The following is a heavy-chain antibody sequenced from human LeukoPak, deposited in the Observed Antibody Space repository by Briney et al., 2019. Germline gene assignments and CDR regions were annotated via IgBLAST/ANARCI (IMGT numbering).Heavy chain of an antibody. Sequence: ASVKVSCKASGYTFTSYYMHWVRQAPGQGLEWMGIINPSGGSTSYAQKFQGRVTMTRDMSTSTVYMELSSLRSEDTAVYYCARVRGSFDSGGHLDYWGQGTLVTVSS. V-gene: IGHV1-46*01. D-gene: IGHD3-22*01. CDR2: INPSGGST. CDR1: GYTFTSYY. J-gene: IGHJ4*02. CDR3: ARVRGSFDSGGHLDY.